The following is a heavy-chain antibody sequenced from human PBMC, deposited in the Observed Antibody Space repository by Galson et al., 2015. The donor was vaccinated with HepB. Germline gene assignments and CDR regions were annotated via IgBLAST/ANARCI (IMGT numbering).Heavy chain of an antibody. D-gene: IGHD6-13*01. J-gene: IGHJ3*02. Sequence: SVKVPCKASGYTFTSYAMNWVRQAPGQGLEWMGWINTNTGNPTYAQGFTGRFVFSLDTSVGTAYLQISSLKAEDTAVYYCARDRYSSSGTAFDIWGQGTMVTVSS. CDR3: ARDRYSSSGTAFDI. CDR2: INTNTGNP. CDR1: GYTFTSYA. V-gene: IGHV7-4-1*02.